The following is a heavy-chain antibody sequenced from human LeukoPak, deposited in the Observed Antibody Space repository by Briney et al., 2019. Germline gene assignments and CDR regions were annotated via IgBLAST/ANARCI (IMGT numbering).Heavy chain of an antibody. CDR1: GYTFTSYY. CDR2: INPSGGST. D-gene: IGHD2-2*01. Sequence: ASVKVSCKASGYTFTSYYMHWVRQAPGQGLEWMGIINPSGGSTSYAQKFQGRVTMTRDTSTSTVYMELSSLRSEDTAVYYCALRTQYQLLSYYYMDVWGKGTTVTVSS. V-gene: IGHV1-46*01. J-gene: IGHJ6*03. CDR3: ALRTQYQLLSYYYMDV.